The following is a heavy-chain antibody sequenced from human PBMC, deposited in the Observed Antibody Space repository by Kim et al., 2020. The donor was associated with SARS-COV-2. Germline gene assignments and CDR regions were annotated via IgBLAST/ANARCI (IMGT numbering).Heavy chain of an antibody. CDR3: ARVPLRVATFAY. Sequence: SETLSLTCAVSGGSFTSSDWWSWVRQPPGKGLEWIGDIYHSGSTNYNLSLKSRVTISLDKSKNQFSLKMRSVTAADTAVYYCARVPLRVATFAYWGLGTLVAVSS. CDR1: GGSFTSSDW. D-gene: IGHD5-12*01. CDR2: IYHSGST. J-gene: IGHJ4*02. V-gene: IGHV4-4*02.